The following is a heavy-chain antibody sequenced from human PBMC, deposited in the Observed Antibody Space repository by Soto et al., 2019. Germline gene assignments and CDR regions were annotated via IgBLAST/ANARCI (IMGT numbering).Heavy chain of an antibody. V-gene: IGHV4-30-4*01. Sequence: NPSETLSLTCTVSGGSISSGDYYWSWIRQPPGKGLEWIGYIYYSGSTYYNPSLKSRVTISVDTSKNQFSLKLSSVTAADTAVYYCARVAAGGGAVAGNFDYWGQGTLVTVSS. CDR2: IYYSGST. D-gene: IGHD6-19*01. J-gene: IGHJ4*02. CDR1: GGSISSGDYY. CDR3: ARVAAGGGAVAGNFDY.